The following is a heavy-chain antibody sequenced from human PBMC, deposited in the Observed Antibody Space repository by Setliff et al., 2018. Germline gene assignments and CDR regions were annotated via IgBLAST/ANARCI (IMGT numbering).Heavy chain of an antibody. CDR1: GGSISSYY. V-gene: IGHV4-4*07. CDR3: AREQWLDPPGYYYMDV. CDR2: IYIGGSA. J-gene: IGHJ6*03. D-gene: IGHD6-19*01. Sequence: PSETLSLTCTVSGGSISSYYWSWIRQPAGKGLEWIGHIYIGGSANYNPSLKSQVTMSIDTSKNQFSLKLNSVTAADIAVYYCAREQWLDPPGYYYMDVWAKGTTVTVSS.